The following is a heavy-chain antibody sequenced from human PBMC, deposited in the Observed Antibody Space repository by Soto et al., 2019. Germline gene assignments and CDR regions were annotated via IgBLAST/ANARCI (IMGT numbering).Heavy chain of an antibody. Sequence: QVQLQESGPGLVKTSQTLSLTCTVSGGSVSSGGYYWNWIRQHPGKGLEWLGYIFDIETAYYNPALKSRLTISMDTAKNQLALKVTSVTPADTAVYYCARENFGVVIHDAFDLWGQGTMVTVSS. CDR1: GGSVSSGGYY. V-gene: IGHV4-31*03. CDR2: IFDIETA. CDR3: ARENFGVVIHDAFDL. J-gene: IGHJ3*01. D-gene: IGHD3-3*01.